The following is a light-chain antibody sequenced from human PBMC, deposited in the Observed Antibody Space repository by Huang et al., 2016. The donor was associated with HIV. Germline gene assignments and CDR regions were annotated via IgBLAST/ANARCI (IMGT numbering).Light chain of an antibody. CDR2: GVS. Sequence: EIVMTQSPATLSVSPGGKATLSCRASQNIVNNLAWYQQKPCQTPRLLVYGVSTRAAGIPARFNGSGSETEFTLTISSLQSEDFAVYYCQQYYDWPPLTFGGGTEVEIK. J-gene: IGKJ4*01. CDR1: QNIVNN. CDR3: QQYYDWPPLT. V-gene: IGKV3-15*01.